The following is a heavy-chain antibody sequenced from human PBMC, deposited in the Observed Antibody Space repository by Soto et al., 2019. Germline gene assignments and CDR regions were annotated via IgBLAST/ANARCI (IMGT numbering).Heavy chain of an antibody. CDR2: INHSGST. CDR3: ARGFMYYYDSSGYYGWDY. V-gene: IGHV4-34*01. D-gene: IGHD3-22*01. CDR1: GGSFSGYY. J-gene: IGHJ4*02. Sequence: SETLSLTCAVYGGSFSGYYWSWIRQPPGKGLEWIGEINHSGSTNYNPSLKSRVTISVDTSKNQFSLKLSSVTAADTAVYYCARGFMYYYDSSGYYGWDYWGQGTLVTVSS.